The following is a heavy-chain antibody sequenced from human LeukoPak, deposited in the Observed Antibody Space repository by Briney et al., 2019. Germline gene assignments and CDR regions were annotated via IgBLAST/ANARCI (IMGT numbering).Heavy chain of an antibody. CDR1: GGTFSSYA. Sequence: EASVKVSCKASGGTFSSYAISWVRQAPGQGLEWMGRIIPIFGTANYAQKFQGRATITADKSTSTAYMELSSLRSEDTAVYYCASTHRPGRYSSGWYIDYWGQGTLVTVSS. CDR2: IIPIFGTA. V-gene: IGHV1-69*06. J-gene: IGHJ4*02. D-gene: IGHD6-19*01. CDR3: ASTHRPGRYSSGWYIDY.